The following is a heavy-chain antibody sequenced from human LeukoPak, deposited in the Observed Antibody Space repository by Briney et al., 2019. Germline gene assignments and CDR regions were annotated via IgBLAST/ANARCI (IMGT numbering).Heavy chain of an antibody. D-gene: IGHD3/OR15-3a*01. J-gene: IGHJ3*01. CDR3: VRDLDWGAFDV. V-gene: IGHV3-23*01. CDR1: GFHFSSHG. Sequence: GGSLRLSCAASGFHFSSHGMNWVRQAPGKGLEWVSGVSPSGDITYYADSVMGRFTISRDNRKNTVSLQMNSLRPEDTALYYCVRDLDWGAFDVWGQGSMVTVSS. CDR2: VSPSGDIT.